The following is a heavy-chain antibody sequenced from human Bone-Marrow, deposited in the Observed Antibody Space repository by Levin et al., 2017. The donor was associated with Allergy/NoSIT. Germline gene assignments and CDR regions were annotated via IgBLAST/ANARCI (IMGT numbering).Heavy chain of an antibody. D-gene: IGHD3-16*01. Sequence: GGSLRLSCVASGFPVSDFYMSWVRQAPGKGPEWVSLISSGGTTKYADSVKGRFIISRDNSKNTLYLQMNSLRAADTAVYYCTRGGTWNWFDPWGQGTLVTVSS. CDR1: GFPVSDFY. J-gene: IGHJ5*02. CDR2: ISSGGTT. V-gene: IGHV3-53*01. CDR3: TRGGTWNWFDP.